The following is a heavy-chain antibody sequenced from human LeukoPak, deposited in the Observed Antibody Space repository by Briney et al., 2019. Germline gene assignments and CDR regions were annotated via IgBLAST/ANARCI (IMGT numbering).Heavy chain of an antibody. J-gene: IGHJ4*02. D-gene: IGHD6-13*01. CDR2: ICAYNGNT. Sequence: ASVTVSCMASGYTFTSYGISWVRQATGQGLAWMGLICAYNGNTNYAQKLQGRVTMTTDTSTSTAYMELRSLRSDDTAVYYCAINGYSSSWYRGANYYFDYWGQGTLVTVSS. V-gene: IGHV1-18*01. CDR3: AINGYSSSWYRGANYYFDY. CDR1: GYTFTSYG.